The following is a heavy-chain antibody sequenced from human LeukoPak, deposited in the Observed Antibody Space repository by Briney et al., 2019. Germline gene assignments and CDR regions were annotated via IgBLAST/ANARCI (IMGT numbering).Heavy chain of an antibody. J-gene: IGHJ4*02. V-gene: IGHV4-61*01. CDR3: ARDYYDSSGFSYFDS. CDR1: GGSISSSSYY. Sequence: PSETLSLTCTVSGGSISSSSYYWGWIRQPPGKGLEWIGYIFYSGSTNYNPSLNSRVTISVDTSKNQFSLKLSSVTATDTAVYYCARDYYDSSGFSYFDSWGRGTLVTVSS. CDR2: IFYSGST. D-gene: IGHD3-22*01.